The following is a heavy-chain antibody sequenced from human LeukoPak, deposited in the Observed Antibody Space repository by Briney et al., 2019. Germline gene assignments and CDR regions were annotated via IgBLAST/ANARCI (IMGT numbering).Heavy chain of an antibody. CDR2: IFHSGST. J-gene: IGHJ4*02. V-gene: IGHV4-59*01. D-gene: IGHD1-26*01. CDR3: ASGGSYNGY. CDR1: GGSISSDY. Sequence: SETLSLTCTVSGGSISSDYWSWMRQPPGKGLEWIGNIFHSGSTNYNPSLKSRVTISVDTSKNQFSLKVRSVTAAGRAVHYCASGGSYNGYWGQGPLVTVS.